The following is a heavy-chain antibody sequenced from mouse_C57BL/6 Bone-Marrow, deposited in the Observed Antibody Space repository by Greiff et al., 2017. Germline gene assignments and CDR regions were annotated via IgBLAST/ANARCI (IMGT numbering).Heavy chain of an antibody. CDR1: GFTFTDYY. V-gene: IGHV7-3*01. Sequence: DVKLVESGGGLVQPGGSLSLSCAASGFTFTDYYMSWVRQPPGKALEWLGFIRNKANGYTTEYSASVKGRFTISRDNSQSILYLQMNALRAEDSATYYCASLAYYAMDYWGQGTSVTVSS. CDR2: IRNKANGYTT. CDR3: ASLAYYAMDY. J-gene: IGHJ4*01.